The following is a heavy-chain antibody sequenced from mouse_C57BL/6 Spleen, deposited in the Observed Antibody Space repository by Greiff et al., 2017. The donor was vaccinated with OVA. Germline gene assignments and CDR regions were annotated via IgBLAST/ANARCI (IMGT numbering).Heavy chain of an antibody. CDR3: TNWDVDY. Sequence: VQLKQSGAELVRPGASVKLSCTASGFNIKDDYMHWVKQRPEQGLEWIGWIDPENGDTEYASKFQGKATITADTSTNTAYLQLSSLTAEDTAVYYCTNWDVDYWGQGTTLTVSS. V-gene: IGHV14-4*01. CDR1: GFNIKDDY. J-gene: IGHJ2*01. D-gene: IGHD4-1*01. CDR2: IDPENGDT.